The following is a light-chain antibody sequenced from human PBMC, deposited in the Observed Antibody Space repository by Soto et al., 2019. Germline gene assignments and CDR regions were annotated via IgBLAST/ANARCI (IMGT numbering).Light chain of an antibody. CDR1: QSVSSSY. Sequence: EIVLTQSPGTLSLSPGERATLSCRASQSVSSSYLAWYQLQPGQAPRLLIYGASSRATGIPDRFSGSGSGTDFTLTISRLEPEEFAVYYCQQYGSSPITFGQGKRLEIK. CDR3: QQYGSSPIT. J-gene: IGKJ5*01. V-gene: IGKV3-20*01. CDR2: GAS.